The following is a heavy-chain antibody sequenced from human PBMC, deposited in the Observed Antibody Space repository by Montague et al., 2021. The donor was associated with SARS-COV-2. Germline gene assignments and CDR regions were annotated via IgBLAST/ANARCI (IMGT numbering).Heavy chain of an antibody. J-gene: IGHJ5*02. D-gene: IGHD3-9*01. Sequence: LSLTCAVSGGSISSGGYSWSWIRQPPGKGLEWIGYMYHSGSTYYKLSLKSRVAISVDRSKNQVSLKLTSVTAADTAVYYCARGKSYYDILTGYYRVSWFDPWGQGTLVTVSS. V-gene: IGHV4-30-2*01. CDR2: MYHSGST. CDR1: GGSISSGGYS. CDR3: ARGKSYYDILTGYYRVSWFDP.